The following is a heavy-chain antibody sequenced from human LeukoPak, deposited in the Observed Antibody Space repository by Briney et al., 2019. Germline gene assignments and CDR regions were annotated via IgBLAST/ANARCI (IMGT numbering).Heavy chain of an antibody. CDR3: AKGPTDSCWEKLHD. CDR2: IGESDGRT. V-gene: IGHV3-23*01. J-gene: IGHJ4*02. CDR1: GFTVTTLA. D-gene: IGHD1-26*01. Sequence: GGSLRLSCAASGFTVTTLAMTSVRQAPGKRLEWVSVIGESDGRTYYADSVKGRFTISRDESKNTLYLQMNSLRAEDTAVYYCAKGPTDSCWEKLHDWGQGTLVTVSS.